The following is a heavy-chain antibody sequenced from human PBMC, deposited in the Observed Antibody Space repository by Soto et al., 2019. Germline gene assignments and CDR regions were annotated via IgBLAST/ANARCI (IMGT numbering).Heavy chain of an antibody. D-gene: IGHD4-17*01. Sequence: QAGGSLRLSCAASGFTFSSYGMHWVRQAPGKGLEWVAVISYDGSNKYYADSVKGRFTISRDNSKNTLYLQMNSLRAEDTAVYYCAKDQSTTVTSFDYWGQGTLVTVSS. CDR2: ISYDGSNK. CDR1: GFTFSSYG. V-gene: IGHV3-30*18. J-gene: IGHJ4*02. CDR3: AKDQSTTVTSFDY.